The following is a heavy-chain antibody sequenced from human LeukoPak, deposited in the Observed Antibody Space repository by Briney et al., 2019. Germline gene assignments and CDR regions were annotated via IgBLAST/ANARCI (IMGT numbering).Heavy chain of an antibody. V-gene: IGHV1-58*01. J-gene: IGHJ5*02. CDR1: GFTFSSSA. CDR3: AAFDAGDCGGDCPYFSFP. Sequence: SVKVSCKASGFTFSSSAVQWVRQARGQRLEWIGWIVVGSANTNYAQKFQERVTITRDMSTGTAYMELSSLRSEDTAVYYCAAFDAGDCGGDCPYFSFPWGQGTLVTVSS. D-gene: IGHD2-21*02. CDR2: IVVGSANT.